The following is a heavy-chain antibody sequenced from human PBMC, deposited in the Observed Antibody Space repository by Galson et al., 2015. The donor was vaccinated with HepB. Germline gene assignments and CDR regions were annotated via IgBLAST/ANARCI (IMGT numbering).Heavy chain of an antibody. CDR2: ITPMFGAA. CDR3: AREGIAASTNPVEY. CDR1: GGTFSTHA. Sequence: SVKVSCKASGGTFSTHAMSWVRKAPGQGLEWMGGITPMFGAAKYAQKFQGRATITADESTSTVYMELSSLRFEDTAVYYCAREGIAASTNPVEYWGQGTLVTVPS. J-gene: IGHJ4*02. V-gene: IGHV1-69*13. D-gene: IGHD6-13*01.